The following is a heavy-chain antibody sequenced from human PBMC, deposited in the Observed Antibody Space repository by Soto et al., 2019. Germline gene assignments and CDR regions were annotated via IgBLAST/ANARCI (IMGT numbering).Heavy chain of an antibody. CDR3: AKDKDGSSSGWSSYGMDV. D-gene: IGHD6-19*01. J-gene: IGHJ6*02. CDR2: MSGSGGST. CDR1: GFTFSSYA. Sequence: GGSIRLSCAASGFTFSSYAMSWVRQEQGKGLEWVSAMSGSGGSTYYADSVKGRFTISRDNSKNTLYLQMNSLRDEDRAVYYCAKDKDGSSSGWSSYGMDVWGQGTTVTVSS. V-gene: IGHV3-23*01.